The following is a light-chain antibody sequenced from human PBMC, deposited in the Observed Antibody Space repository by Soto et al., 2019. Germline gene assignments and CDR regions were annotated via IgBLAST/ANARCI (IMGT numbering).Light chain of an antibody. J-gene: IGKJ2*01. V-gene: IGKV3-15*01. Sequence: EIVMTQSPATLSVSPGERATLSCRASQSVSSNLAWYQQKPGRAPRLLIYGASTRATGIPARFSGSGSETEFTLTISSLQSEDLAVYSCQQYNNWPYTFGQGTKLEIK. CDR2: GAS. CDR1: QSVSSN. CDR3: QQYNNWPYT.